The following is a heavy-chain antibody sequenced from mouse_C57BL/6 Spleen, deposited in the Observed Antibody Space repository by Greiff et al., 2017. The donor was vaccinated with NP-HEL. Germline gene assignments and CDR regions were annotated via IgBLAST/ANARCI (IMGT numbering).Heavy chain of an antibody. D-gene: IGHD3-2*02. CDR3: ARSRDSSGYYAMDY. J-gene: IGHJ4*01. Sequence: LQQPGAELVMPGASVKLSCKASGYTFTSYWMHWVKQRPGQGLEWIGEIDPSDSYTNYNQKFKGKSTLTVDKSSSTAYMQLSSLTSEDSAVYYCARSRDSSGYYAMDYWGQGTSVTVSS. CDR2: IDPSDSYT. CDR1: GYTFTSYW. V-gene: IGHV1-69*01.